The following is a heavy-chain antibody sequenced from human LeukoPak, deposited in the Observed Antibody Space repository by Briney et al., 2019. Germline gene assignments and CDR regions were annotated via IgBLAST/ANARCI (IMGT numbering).Heavy chain of an antibody. V-gene: IGHV4-59*11. Sequence: PSETLSLTCAVYGGSFSGHHWNWIRQPPGNGLEYVANIHGTGSTNYNPSVQSRVTISLDPSKNQFSLILRSVTAADAAVYYCARDPGDNNWYNFDSWGQGTLVTVSS. CDR1: GGSFSGHH. CDR3: ARDPGDNNWYNFDS. CDR2: IHGTGST. J-gene: IGHJ4*02. D-gene: IGHD1-1*01.